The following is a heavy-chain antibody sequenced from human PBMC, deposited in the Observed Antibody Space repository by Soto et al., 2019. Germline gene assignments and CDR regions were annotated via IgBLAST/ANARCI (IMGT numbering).Heavy chain of an antibody. D-gene: IGHD1-26*01. CDR2: MSYDGSKK. J-gene: IGHJ4*02. Sequence: QVQLVQSGGGVVQPGRSLRLACAASGFTFSSYGMHWVRQAPGKWLEWVALMSYDGSKKYYADSVKGRFTISRDKSKNTLYLQMYSLRAEHTAVYYCAKGGGGSYLYFHYWGQGTLVTVSS. CDR3: AKGGGGSYLYFHY. V-gene: IGHV3-30*18. CDR1: GFTFSSYG.